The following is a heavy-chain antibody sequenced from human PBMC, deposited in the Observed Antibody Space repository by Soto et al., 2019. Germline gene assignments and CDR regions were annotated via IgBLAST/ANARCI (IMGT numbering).Heavy chain of an antibody. CDR2: IYWDDDK. Sequence: QITLNESGPTVVRPTETLTLTCRFSGFSLTTSGVGVGWVRQSPGKAPEWLALIYWDDDKRYSESLKSRLTFTKDTSKNQVVLTVTNLDPTDTATYYCAHRVLRTVFGLVTTTAISFDFWGQGPPVAVSS. D-gene: IGHD3-3*01. CDR1: GFSLTTSGVG. V-gene: IGHV2-5*02. CDR3: AHRVLRTVFGLVTTTAISFDF. J-gene: IGHJ4*02.